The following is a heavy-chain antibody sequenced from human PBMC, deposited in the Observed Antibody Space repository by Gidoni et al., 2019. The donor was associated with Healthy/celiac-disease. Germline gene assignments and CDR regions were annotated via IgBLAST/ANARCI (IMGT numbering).Heavy chain of an antibody. V-gene: IGHV3-23*01. CDR3: AKEIPDYGDYVFDY. J-gene: IGHJ4*02. D-gene: IGHD4-17*01. CDR1: GFLFCTSV. Sequence: EVQLLESGGGLVQPGGSLRPSCAASGFLFCTSVMSWVRQAPGKGLEWVSVIGGNGYNTHYADAVKGRFTISRDNSKNTLYLHMSGLRGDDTAKYFCAKEIPDYGDYVFDYWGQGTVVTVSS. CDR2: IGGNGYNT.